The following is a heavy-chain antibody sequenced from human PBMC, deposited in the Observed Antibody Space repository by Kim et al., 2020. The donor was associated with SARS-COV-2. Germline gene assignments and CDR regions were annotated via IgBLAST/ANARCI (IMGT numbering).Heavy chain of an antibody. CDR3: AALFDYIWGSYRYFDY. V-gene: IGHV1-69*13. Sequence: SVKFSCKASGGTFSSYAISWVRQAPGQGLEWMGGIIPIFGTANYAQKFQGRVTITVDESTSTAYMELSSLRSEDTAVYYCAALFDYIWGSYRYFDYWGQGTLVTVSS. CDR2: IIPIFGTA. J-gene: IGHJ4*02. D-gene: IGHD3-16*02. CDR1: GGTFSSYA.